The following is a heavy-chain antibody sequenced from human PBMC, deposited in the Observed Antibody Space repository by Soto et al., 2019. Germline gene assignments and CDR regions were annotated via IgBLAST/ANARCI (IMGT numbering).Heavy chain of an antibody. CDR2: IIPIFGTA. CDR3: ARDPSKRWLQSMGYGMDV. D-gene: IGHD5-12*01. CDR1: GGTFSSYA. J-gene: IGHJ6*02. Sequence: SVKVSCKASGGTFSSYATSWVRQAPGQGLEWMGGIIPIFGTANYAQKFQGRVTITADESTSTAYMELSSLRSEGTAVYYCARDPSKRWLQSMGYGMDVWGQGTTVTVSS. V-gene: IGHV1-69*13.